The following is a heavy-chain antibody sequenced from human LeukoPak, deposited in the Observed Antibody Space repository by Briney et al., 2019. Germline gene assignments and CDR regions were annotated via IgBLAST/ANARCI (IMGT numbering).Heavy chain of an antibody. CDR3: APGGYGSGSYYFQH. D-gene: IGHD3-10*01. CDR1: GFTFSSYS. Sequence: GGSLRLSCAASGFTFSSYSMNWVRQAPGKGLEWVSSISSSSSYIYYAGSVKGRFTISRDNAKNSLYLQMNSLRAEDTAVYYCAPGGYGSGSYYFQHWGQGTLVTVSS. CDR2: ISSSSSYI. V-gene: IGHV3-21*01. J-gene: IGHJ1*01.